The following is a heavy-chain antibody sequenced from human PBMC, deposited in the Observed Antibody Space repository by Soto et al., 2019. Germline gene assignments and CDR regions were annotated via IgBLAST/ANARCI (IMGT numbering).Heavy chain of an antibody. V-gene: IGHV3-30*18. J-gene: IGHJ6*02. CDR2: ISYDGSNK. CDR1: GFTFSSYG. CDR3: AKDPLRHYGSGSPDYYYGMDV. D-gene: IGHD3-10*01. Sequence: GGSLRLSCAASGFTFSSYGMHWVRQAPGKGLEWVAVISYDGSNKYYADSVKGRFTISRDNSKNTLYLQMNGLRAEDTAVYYCAKDPLRHYGSGSPDYYYGMDVWGQGTTVTVSS.